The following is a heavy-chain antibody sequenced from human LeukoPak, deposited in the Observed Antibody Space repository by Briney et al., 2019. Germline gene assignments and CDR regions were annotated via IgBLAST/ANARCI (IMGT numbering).Heavy chain of an antibody. CDR3: ARAGSSNWYHWRFDY. CDR2: IYYSGST. D-gene: IGHD6-13*01. Sequence: SETLSLTCTVSGGSISGSISSYYWNWIRQPPGKGLEWIGYIYYSGSTNYNPSLKSRVTISVDTSKNHFSLKLSSVTAADTAFYYCARAGSSNWYHWRFDYWGQGTLVTVSS. CDR1: GGSISGSISSYY. V-gene: IGHV4-61*03. J-gene: IGHJ4*02.